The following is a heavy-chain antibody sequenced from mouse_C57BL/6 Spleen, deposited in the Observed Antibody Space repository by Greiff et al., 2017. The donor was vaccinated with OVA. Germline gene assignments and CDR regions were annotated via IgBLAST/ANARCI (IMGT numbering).Heavy chain of an antibody. J-gene: IGHJ2*01. CDR2: ISSGGSYT. CDR1: GFTFSSYG. D-gene: IGHD2-1*01. CDR3: ARQGDYGNYGYYFDY. Sequence: EVQVVESGGDLVKPGGSLKLSCAASGFTFSSYGMSWVRQTPDKRLEWVATISSGGSYTYYPDSVKGRFTISRDNAKNTLYLQMSSLKSEDTAMYYCARQGDYGNYGYYFDYWGQGTTLTVSS. V-gene: IGHV5-6*01.